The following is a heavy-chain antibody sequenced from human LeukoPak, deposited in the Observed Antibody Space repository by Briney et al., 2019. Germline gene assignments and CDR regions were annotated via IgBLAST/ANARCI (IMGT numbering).Heavy chain of an antibody. J-gene: IGHJ4*02. CDR1: GFTVSSNY. Sequence: PGGSLRLSCAASGFTVSSNYMSWVRQAPGKGLEWVSVIYSGGSTYYADSVKGRFTISRDNSKNTLYLQMNSLRAEDTAVYYYARDPRYFDWLPQGSYWGQGTLVTVSS. CDR2: IYSGGST. V-gene: IGHV3-66*01. D-gene: IGHD3-9*01. CDR3: ARDPRYFDWLPQGSY.